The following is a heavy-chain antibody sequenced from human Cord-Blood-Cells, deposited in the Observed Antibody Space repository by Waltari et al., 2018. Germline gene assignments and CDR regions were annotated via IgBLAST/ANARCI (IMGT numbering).Heavy chain of an antibody. D-gene: IGHD3-10*01. V-gene: IGHV4-31*03. Sequence: QVQLQESGPGLVKPSQTLSLTCTVSGGSISSGGYYWSWIRQHPGKGLEWIGYIYYSGSPSYTPSLKSRVTISVDTSKNQFSLKLSSVTAADTAVYYCARDHLGSRSFDYWGQGTLVTVSS. CDR3: ARDHLGSRSFDY. CDR2: IYYSGSP. CDR1: GGSISSGGYY. J-gene: IGHJ4*02.